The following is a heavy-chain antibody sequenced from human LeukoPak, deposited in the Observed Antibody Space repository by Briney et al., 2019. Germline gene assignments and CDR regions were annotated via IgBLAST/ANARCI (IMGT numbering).Heavy chain of an antibody. D-gene: IGHD7-27*01. CDR1: GYTFTGYY. Sequence: ASVKVSCKASGYTFTGYYMHWVRQAPGQGLEWMGRINPNSGGTNYAQKFQGRVTMTRDTSISTAYMELSRLRSDDTAVYYCASSPGEWDAFDIWGQGTMVTVSS. CDR2: INPNSGGT. CDR3: ASSPGEWDAFDI. J-gene: IGHJ3*02. V-gene: IGHV1-2*06.